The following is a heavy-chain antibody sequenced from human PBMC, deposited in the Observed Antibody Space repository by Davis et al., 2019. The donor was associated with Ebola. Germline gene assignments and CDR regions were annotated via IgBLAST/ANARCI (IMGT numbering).Heavy chain of an antibody. J-gene: IGHJ4*02. CDR1: KFTFSSYA. D-gene: IGHD1-14*01. CDR2: ISGSGGST. V-gene: IGHV3-23*01. Sequence: GESLKISCAASKFTFSSYAMSWVRQAPGKGLEWVSAISGSGGSTYYADSVKGRFTISRDNPKNTLYLQMNSLRAEDTAVYYCAKGDRLDYWGQGTLVTVSS. CDR3: AKGDRLDY.